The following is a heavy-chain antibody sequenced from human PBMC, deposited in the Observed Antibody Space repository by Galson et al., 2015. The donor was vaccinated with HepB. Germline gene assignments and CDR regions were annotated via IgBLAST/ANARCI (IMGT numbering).Heavy chain of an antibody. V-gene: IGHV5-51*01. J-gene: IGHJ3*02. CDR2: IYPGDSDT. D-gene: IGHD3-3*01. Sequence: QSGAEVKKPGESLKISCKGSGYSFTSYWIGWVRQMPGKGLEWMGIIYPGDSDTRYSTSFQGQVTISADKSISTAYLQWSSLKASDTAMYYCARHHQLASLLEWFNDAFDIWGQGTMVTVSS. CDR3: ARHHQLASLLEWFNDAFDI. CDR1: GYSFTSYW.